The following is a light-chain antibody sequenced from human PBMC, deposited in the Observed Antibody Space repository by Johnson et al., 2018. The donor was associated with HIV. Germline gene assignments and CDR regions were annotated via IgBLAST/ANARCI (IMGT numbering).Light chain of an antibody. Sequence: QLVLTQPPSVSAATGQKVTISCSGSSSNIGNNYVSWYQQVPGTAPKLLIYEKNKRPSGIPDRFSASMSGTSATLHITGLKTGDEGDYYCGAWDSSLGAHYVFGTGTRVTVI. CDR2: EKN. J-gene: IGLJ1*01. V-gene: IGLV1-51*02. CDR3: GAWDSSLGAHYV. CDR1: SSNIGNNY.